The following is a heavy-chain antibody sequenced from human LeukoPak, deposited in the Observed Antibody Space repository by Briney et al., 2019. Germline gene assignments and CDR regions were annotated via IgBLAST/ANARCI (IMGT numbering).Heavy chain of an antibody. CDR2: IYYSGST. V-gene: IGHV4-61*01. CDR3: ARQPLARYSYDPTPFDI. J-gene: IGHJ3*02. Sequence: SETLSLTCTVSGGSVSSGSYYWSWIRQPPGKGLEWIGYIYYSGSTNYSPSLKSRVTISVDTSKNQFSLKLSSVTAADTAVYYCARQPLARYSYDPTPFDIWGQGTMVTVSS. D-gene: IGHD5-18*01. CDR1: GGSVSSGSYY.